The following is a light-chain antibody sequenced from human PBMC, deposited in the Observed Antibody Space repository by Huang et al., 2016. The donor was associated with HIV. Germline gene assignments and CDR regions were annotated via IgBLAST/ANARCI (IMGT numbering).Light chain of an antibody. CDR2: HTS. CDR3: QQYDGSSWS. CDR1: QSLSGSY. Sequence: EIVLTQSPGTLSLSPGERATLSCRASQSLSGSYLAWYQQKPGQAPRLLIYHTSSGATGIPDRFSGSGSGTDFTLTICRLEPEDFAVYYCQQYDGSSWSFGQGTKVEIK. V-gene: IGKV3-20*01. J-gene: IGKJ1*01.